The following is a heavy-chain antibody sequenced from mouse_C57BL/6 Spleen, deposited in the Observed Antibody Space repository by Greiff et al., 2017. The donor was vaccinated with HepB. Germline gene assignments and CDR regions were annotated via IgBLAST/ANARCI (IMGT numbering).Heavy chain of an antibody. J-gene: IGHJ2*01. CDR1: GYTFTSYW. V-gene: IGHV1-55*01. CDR3: ARGGYYGNYVGY. D-gene: IGHD2-1*01. CDR2: IYPGSGST. Sequence: QVQLQQPGAELVKPGASVKMSCKASGYTFTSYWITWVKQRPGQGLEWIGDIYPGSGSTNYNEKFKSKATLTVDTSSSTAYMQLSSLTSEDSAVYYCARGGYYGNYVGYWGQGTTLTVSS.